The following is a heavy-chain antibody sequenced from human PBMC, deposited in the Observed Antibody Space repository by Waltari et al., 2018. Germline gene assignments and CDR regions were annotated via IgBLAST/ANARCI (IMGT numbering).Heavy chain of an antibody. CDR1: GGSISANTYY. CDR3: ARRSSSWYYYFDY. CDR2: IYYTGST. Sequence: QLQLQESGPGLVRPSATLSLTCTVSGGSISANTYYWGWIRQPPGKGLEWIGTIYYTGSTDYNPSLKIRVTISVDTSTNQFSLNLRSVTAADTAVYYCARRSSSWYYYFDYWGQGALVTVSS. V-gene: IGHV4-39*01. J-gene: IGHJ4*02. D-gene: IGHD6-13*01.